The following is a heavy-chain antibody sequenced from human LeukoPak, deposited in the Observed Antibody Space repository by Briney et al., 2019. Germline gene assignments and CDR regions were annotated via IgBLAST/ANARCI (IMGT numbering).Heavy chain of an antibody. CDR2: ISSSGSTI. CDR3: AELGITMIGGV. Sequence: PGRSLRLSCAASGFTFSRYSINWVRQAPGKGLEWVSYISSSGSTIYYADSVKGRFTISRDNAKNSLYLQMNSLRAEDTAVYYCAELGITMIGGVWGKGTTVTISS. D-gene: IGHD3-10*02. CDR1: GFTFSRYS. J-gene: IGHJ6*04. V-gene: IGHV3-48*04.